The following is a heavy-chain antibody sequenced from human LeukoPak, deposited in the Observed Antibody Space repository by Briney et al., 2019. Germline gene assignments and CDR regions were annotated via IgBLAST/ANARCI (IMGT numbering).Heavy chain of an antibody. CDR3: ASHVPAAMGAFDI. V-gene: IGHV4-59*11. Sequence: SETLSLTCTVSGASISSHYWSWLRQSPGKGLEWIGFIYDPGSTTYNYNPSLKSRVSMSVDTSKNQFSLRLTSVTAADTAVYYCASHVPAAMGAFDIWGQGTMVTVSS. CDR2: IYDPGSTTY. J-gene: IGHJ3*02. CDR1: GASISSHY. D-gene: IGHD2-2*01.